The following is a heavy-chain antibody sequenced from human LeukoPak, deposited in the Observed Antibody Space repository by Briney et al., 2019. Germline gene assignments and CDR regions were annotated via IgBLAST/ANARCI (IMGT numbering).Heavy chain of an antibody. CDR1: GGSFSGYY. CDR2: INHSGST. Sequence: SETLSLTCAVYGGSFSGYYWSCIRQPPGKGLEWIGEINHSGSTNYNPSLKSRVTISVDTSKNQFSLKLSSVTAADTAVCYCARTPYYYVDYWGQGTLVTVSS. V-gene: IGHV4-34*01. J-gene: IGHJ4*02. D-gene: IGHD3-10*01. CDR3: ARTPYYYVDY.